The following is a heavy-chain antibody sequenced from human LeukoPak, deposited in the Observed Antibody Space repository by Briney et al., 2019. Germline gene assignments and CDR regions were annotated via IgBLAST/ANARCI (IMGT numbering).Heavy chain of an antibody. J-gene: IGHJ6*03. CDR1: DGSISSYY. CDR2: IHYSGSS. V-gene: IGHV4-59*08. D-gene: IGHD2-15*01. Sequence: SETLSLTCTVSDGSISSYYWSWIRQPPGKGLEWIGYIHYSGSSAYIPSLKSRVTMSVDTPKNQFSPRLTSVTAADTALYYCARWYCSGDTCFHMDVWGKGTTVTVSS. CDR3: ARWYCSGDTCFHMDV.